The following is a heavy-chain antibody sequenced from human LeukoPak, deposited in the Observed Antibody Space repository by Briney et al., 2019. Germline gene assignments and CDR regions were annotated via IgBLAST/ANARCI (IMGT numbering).Heavy chain of an antibody. CDR2: MSTNSGNT. J-gene: IGHJ5*02. D-gene: IGHD2-2*01. CDR3: ARVHYQEPNNWFGP. Sequence: ASVTVSCKASGYTFSSYDINWVRQATGQGLEWMGWMSTNSGNTGFAQKFKGRLTMTRDTSIGTAYMELSSLKPEDTAVYYCARVHYQEPNNWFGPWGQGTQVTVSS. CDR1: GYTFSSYD. V-gene: IGHV1-8*02.